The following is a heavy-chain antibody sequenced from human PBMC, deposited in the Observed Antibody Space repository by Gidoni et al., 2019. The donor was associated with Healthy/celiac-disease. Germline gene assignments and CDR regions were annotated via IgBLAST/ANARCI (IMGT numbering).Heavy chain of an antibody. V-gene: IGHV3-23*01. D-gene: IGHD2-21*02. CDR3: AKDPTIYCGGDCYGY. CDR2: ISGSGGST. Sequence: EGQLLESGGGLVQPGGSLRLYCAASGFTFSRYAMSWVRQAPGKGLEGLSAISGSGGSTYYADSVKGRFTISRDNSKNTLYLQMNSLRAEDTSVYYCAKDPTIYCGGDCYGYWGQGTLVTVSS. J-gene: IGHJ4*02. CDR1: GFTFSRYA.